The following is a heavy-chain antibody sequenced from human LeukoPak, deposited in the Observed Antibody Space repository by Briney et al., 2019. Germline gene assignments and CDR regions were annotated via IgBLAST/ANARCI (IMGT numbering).Heavy chain of an antibody. D-gene: IGHD2-2*01. CDR1: GNYW. CDR3: AKDLEIVVVPAGPFDY. J-gene: IGHJ4*02. Sequence: GGSLRLSCAASGNYWMHWVRQAPGKGLLWVSHINSDGSWTSYADSVKGRFTISRDNSKNTLYLRMNSLRAEDTAVYYCAKDLEIVVVPAGPFDYWGQGTLVTVSS. V-gene: IGHV3-74*01. CDR2: INSDGSWT.